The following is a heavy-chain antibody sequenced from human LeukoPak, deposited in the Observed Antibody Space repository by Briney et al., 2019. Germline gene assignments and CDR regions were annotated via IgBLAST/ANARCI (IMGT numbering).Heavy chain of an antibody. Sequence: GGSLRLSCAASGFTFSSYEMNWVRQAPGKGLEWVSYISSSGSTIYYADSVKGRFTISRDNAKNSLYLQMNSLRAEDTALYYCAKDILGGHDSTGWAYFDYWGQGTLVTVSS. D-gene: IGHD3-22*01. CDR1: GFTFSSYE. CDR3: AKDILGGHDSTGWAYFDY. J-gene: IGHJ4*02. CDR2: ISSSGSTI. V-gene: IGHV3-48*03.